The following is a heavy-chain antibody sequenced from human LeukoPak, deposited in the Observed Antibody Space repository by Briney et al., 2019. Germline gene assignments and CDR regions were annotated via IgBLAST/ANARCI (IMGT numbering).Heavy chain of an antibody. Sequence: ASVKVFCKASGYAFTSYDVNWVRQATGQGLQWMGWMNPNSGNIGYAQKFQGRVTMTRNTSTSTAYMELSSLRSEDTAVYYCARKGYDTQAYYYYYGMDVWGQGTTVTVSS. D-gene: IGHD6-13*01. J-gene: IGHJ6*02. CDR3: ARKGYDTQAYYYYYGMDV. V-gene: IGHV1-8*01. CDR2: MNPNSGNI. CDR1: GYAFTSYD.